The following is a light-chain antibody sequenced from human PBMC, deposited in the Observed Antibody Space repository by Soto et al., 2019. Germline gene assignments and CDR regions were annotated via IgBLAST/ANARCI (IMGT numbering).Light chain of an antibody. J-gene: IGLJ1*01. Sequence: QSVLTQPRSVSGSPGQSVTISCTGTSTDVGGYNFVSWYQQHPGKVPKFMIFDVSERPSGVPDRFSGSKSGNTASLTISGLQAEDEADYYCCSYAGKFHYVFGTGTKVTVL. V-gene: IGLV2-11*01. CDR1: STDVGGYNF. CDR2: DVS. CDR3: CSYAGKFHYV.